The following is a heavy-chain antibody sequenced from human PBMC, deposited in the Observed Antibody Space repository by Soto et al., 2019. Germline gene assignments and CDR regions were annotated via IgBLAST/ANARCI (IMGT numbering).Heavy chain of an antibody. CDR2: ISYDGSNK. D-gene: IGHD2-21*02. CDR1: GFTFSSYA. V-gene: IGHV3-30-3*01. J-gene: IGHJ4*02. Sequence: QVQLVESGGGVVQPGRSLRLSCAASGFTFSSYAMYWVRQAPGKGLEWVAVISYDGSNKYYGDSVKGRFTISRDNSKNTLYLQMNSLRAEDTGVYYCARDGACGGDCSIDYWGQGTLVTVSS. CDR3: ARDGACGGDCSIDY.